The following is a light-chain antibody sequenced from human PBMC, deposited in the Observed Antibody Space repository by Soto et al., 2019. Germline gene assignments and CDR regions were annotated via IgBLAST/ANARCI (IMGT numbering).Light chain of an antibody. J-gene: IGLJ2*01. Sequence: QSALTQPASVSGSPGQSITISCTGTSSDVGGYNYVSWYQQHPGKAPKLMIYDVSNRPSGVSNRFSGSKSGNTASLTISGLQAEDEADYYCSSYSSSSTVVFGGDTKLTAL. CDR1: SSDVGGYNY. V-gene: IGLV2-14*01. CDR2: DVS. CDR3: SSYSSSSTVV.